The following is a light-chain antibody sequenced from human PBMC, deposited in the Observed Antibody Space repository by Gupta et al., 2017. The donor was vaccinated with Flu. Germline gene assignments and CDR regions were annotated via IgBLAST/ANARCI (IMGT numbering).Light chain of an antibody. CDR3: QSYDSSLSGV. J-gene: IGLJ3*02. CDR1: SSNIGAGYD. CDR2: GNS. Sequence: QSVLPQPPSVSGAPGQRVTISCTGSSSNIGAGYDVHWYQQLPGPAPKLLIYGNSNRPSGVPDRFSGSKSGTSASLAITGLQAEDEADYYCQSYDSSLSGVFGGGTKLTVL. V-gene: IGLV1-40*01.